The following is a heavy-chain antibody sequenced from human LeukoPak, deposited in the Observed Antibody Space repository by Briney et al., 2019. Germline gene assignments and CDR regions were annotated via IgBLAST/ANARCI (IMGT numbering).Heavy chain of an antibody. V-gene: IGHV4-30-4*01. D-gene: IGHD3-10*01. CDR1: GGSVSSGSYY. J-gene: IGHJ5*02. Sequence: SETLSLTCTVSGGSVSSGSYYWSWIRQPPGKGLEWIGYIYYSGSTYYNPSLKSRVTISVDTSKNQFSLKLSSVTAADTAVYYCARDWGTVRGLFINWFDPWGQGTLVTVSS. CDR3: ARDWGTVRGLFINWFDP. CDR2: IYYSGST.